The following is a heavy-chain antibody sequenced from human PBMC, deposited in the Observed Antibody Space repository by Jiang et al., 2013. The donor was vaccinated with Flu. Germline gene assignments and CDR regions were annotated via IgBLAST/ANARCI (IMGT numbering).Heavy chain of an antibody. CDR2: IYTSGST. CDR3: ARAYYYDSSGYYYDWFDP. V-gene: IGHV4-61*02. J-gene: IGHJ5*02. CDR1: GGSISSGSYY. Sequence: GGSISSGSYYWSWIRQPAGKGLEWIGRIYTSGSTNYNPSLKSRVTISVDTSKNQFSLKLSSVTAADTAVYYCARAYYYDSSGYYYDWFDPWGQGTLVTVSS. D-gene: IGHD3-22*01.